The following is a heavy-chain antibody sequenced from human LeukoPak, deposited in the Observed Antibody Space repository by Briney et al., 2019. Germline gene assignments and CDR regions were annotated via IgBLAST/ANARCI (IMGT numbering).Heavy chain of an antibody. CDR2: ISWNSGSI. CDR3: AKDKGTVEHYYFDY. D-gene: IGHD1/OR15-1a*01. J-gene: IGHJ4*02. V-gene: IGHV3-9*01. CDR1: GFTFDDYA. Sequence: PGGSLRLSCAASGFTFDDYAMHWVRQAPGKGLEWVSGISWNSGSIGYADSVKGRFTISRDNAKNSLYPQMNSLRAEDTALYYCAKDKGTVEHYYFDYWGQGTLVTVSS.